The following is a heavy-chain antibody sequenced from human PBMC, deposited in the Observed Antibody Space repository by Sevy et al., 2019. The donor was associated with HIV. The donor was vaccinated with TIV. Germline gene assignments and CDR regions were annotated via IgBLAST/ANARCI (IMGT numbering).Heavy chain of an antibody. CDR2: IKQDGSGK. D-gene: IGHD4-17*01. CDR3: ARDAPDDYGDYSAFDI. CDR1: GFTFSSYW. V-gene: IGHV3-7*01. Sequence: GGSLRLSCAASGFTFSSYWMSWVRQAPGKGLEWVANIKQDGSGKYYVDSVKGRFTISRDNAKNSLYLQMNSLRAEDTAVYYCARDAPDDYGDYSAFDIWGQGTMVTVSS. J-gene: IGHJ3*02.